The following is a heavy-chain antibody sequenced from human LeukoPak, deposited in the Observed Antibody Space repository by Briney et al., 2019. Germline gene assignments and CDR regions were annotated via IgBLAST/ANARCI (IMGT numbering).Heavy chain of an antibody. D-gene: IGHD2-15*01. V-gene: IGHV4-59*01. CDR2: IYYSGGT. J-gene: IGHJ5*02. CDR3: ARGIWAGSGGSCDLNPRGWFDP. CDR1: GGSINSYY. Sequence: PSETLSLTCTVSGGSINSYYWSWIRQPPGKGLGWIGYIYYSGGTNYNPSLKSRVTISVDTSKNQFCLKLSSVTAADTAVYYCARGIWAGSGGSCDLNPRGWFDPWGQGTLVTVCS.